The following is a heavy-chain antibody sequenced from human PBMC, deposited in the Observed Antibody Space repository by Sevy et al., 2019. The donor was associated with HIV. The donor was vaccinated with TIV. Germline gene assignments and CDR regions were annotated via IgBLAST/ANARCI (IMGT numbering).Heavy chain of an antibody. D-gene: IGHD5-12*01. CDR3: ARSPGNSGWFDAFDI. V-gene: IGHV3-21*01. CDR1: GFTFSSYS. J-gene: IGHJ3*02. CDR2: ISSSCSYI. Sequence: GGSLRLSCAASGFTFSSYSMNWVRQAPGKGLEWVSSISSSCSYIYYADSVKGRFTISRDNAKNSLYLQMNSLRAEDTAVYYCARSPGNSGWFDAFDIWGQGTMVTVSS.